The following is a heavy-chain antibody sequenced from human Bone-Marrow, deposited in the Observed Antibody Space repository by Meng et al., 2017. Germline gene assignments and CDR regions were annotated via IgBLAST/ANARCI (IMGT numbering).Heavy chain of an antibody. V-gene: IGHV3-15*01. J-gene: IGHJ4*02. CDR1: GFSFTDAW. CDR3: ATGAAAADH. Sequence: GGSLRLSCVASGFSFTDAWMSWVRQAPGKGLEWVGRIKSNSDGGTTDYAAPVKGRFTISRDDSKNTLYPQMNSLITEDTAVYFCATGAAAADHWGQGTLVTVSS. CDR2: IKSNSDGGTT. D-gene: IGHD6-13*01.